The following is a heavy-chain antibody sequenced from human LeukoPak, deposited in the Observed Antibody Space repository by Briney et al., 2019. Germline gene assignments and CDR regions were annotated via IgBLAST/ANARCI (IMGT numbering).Heavy chain of an antibody. D-gene: IGHD5-12*01. CDR3: ARDISGYDSDYGMDV. CDR2: IKQDGSEK. Sequence: GGSLRLSCAASGFTFSSYWMSWVRQAPGKGLEWVANIKQDGSEKYYVDSVKGRFTISRDNAKNSLYLQMNSLRAEDTAVYYCARDISGYDSDYGMDVWGQGTTVTVSS. CDR1: GFTFSSYW. V-gene: IGHV3-7*01. J-gene: IGHJ6*02.